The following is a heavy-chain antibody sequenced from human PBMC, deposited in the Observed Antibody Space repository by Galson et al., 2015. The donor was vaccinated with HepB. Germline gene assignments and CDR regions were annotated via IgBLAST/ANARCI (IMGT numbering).Heavy chain of an antibody. J-gene: IGHJ4*02. Sequence: SLRLSCAASGFTFSSYSMNWVRQAPGKGLEWVSSITSKSNYIYYADSVKGRFTISRDNAKNSLYLQMNSLRAEDAAVYYCARDESGAVAGGKSDYWGQGTLVTVSS. V-gene: IGHV3-21*01. CDR2: ITSKSNYI. CDR3: ARDESGAVAGGKSDY. CDR1: GFTFSSYS. D-gene: IGHD6-19*01.